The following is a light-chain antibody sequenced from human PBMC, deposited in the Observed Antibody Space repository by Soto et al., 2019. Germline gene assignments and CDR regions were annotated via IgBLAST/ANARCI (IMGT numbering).Light chain of an antibody. J-gene: IGKJ4*01. CDR2: GAS. CDR3: QQRSKLPRT. Sequence: EILLTQSPATLALSPGERATLSCRASESVGDYLAWYQQRPGQAPRLPIYGASKRATGIPARFSASGSETDFTLTISSLQPDDFAVYFCQQRSKLPRTFGGGTKIEVK. V-gene: IGKV3-11*01. CDR1: ESVGDY.